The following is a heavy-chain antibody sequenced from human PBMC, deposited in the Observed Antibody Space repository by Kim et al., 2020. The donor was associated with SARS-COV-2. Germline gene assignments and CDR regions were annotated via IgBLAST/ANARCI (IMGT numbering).Heavy chain of an antibody. D-gene: IGHD5-12*01. CDR1: GFTFSSYG. V-gene: IGHV3-30*18. CDR2: ISYDGSNK. J-gene: IGHJ6*02. Sequence: GGSLRLSCAASGFTFSSYGMHWVRQAPGKGLEWVAVISYDGSNKYYADSVKGRFTISRDNSKNTLYLQMNSLRAEDTAVYYCAKVGEMATITGYYGMDVWGQGTTVTVAS. CDR3: AKVGEMATITGYYGMDV.